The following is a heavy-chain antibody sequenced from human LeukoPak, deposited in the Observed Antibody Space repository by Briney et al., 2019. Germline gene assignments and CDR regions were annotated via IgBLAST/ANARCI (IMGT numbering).Heavy chain of an antibody. D-gene: IGHD6-13*01. Sequence: SVKVSCKASGGTFSSYAISWVRQAPGQGLEWMGGIIPIFGTANYAQKFQGRVTITADESTSTAYMELSRLRSDDTAVYYCATAAGTEDPVDYWGQGTLVTVSS. CDR1: GGTFSSYA. J-gene: IGHJ4*02. CDR2: IIPIFGTA. V-gene: IGHV1-69*13. CDR3: ATAAGTEDPVDY.